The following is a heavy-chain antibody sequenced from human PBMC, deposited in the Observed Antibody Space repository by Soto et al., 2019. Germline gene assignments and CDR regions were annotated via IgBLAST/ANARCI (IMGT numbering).Heavy chain of an antibody. Sequence: LSLTCAASGFTFSSYAMSWVRQAPGKGLEWVSAISGSGGSTYYADSVKGRFTISRDNSKNTLYLQMNSLRAEDTAVYYCAKDRVPYSSSWYFDYWGQGTLVTVSS. CDR2: ISGSGGST. CDR3: AKDRVPYSSSWYFDY. J-gene: IGHJ4*02. CDR1: GFTFSSYA. D-gene: IGHD6-13*01. V-gene: IGHV3-23*01.